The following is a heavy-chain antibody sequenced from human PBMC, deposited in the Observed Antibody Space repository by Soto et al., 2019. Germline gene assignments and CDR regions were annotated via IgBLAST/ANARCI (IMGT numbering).Heavy chain of an antibody. J-gene: IGHJ4*02. Sequence: QVQLVQSGAEVKKPGASVKVSCKASGYTFTSYHMHWVRQAPGQGLEWMGVIKPSGGSTTYAQKFQGRVTMTRDTSTSTVYMELSSLRSEDTAVYYCARVLTDSSGWYNFAYWGQGTLVTVSS. D-gene: IGHD6-19*01. CDR3: ARVLTDSSGWYNFAY. V-gene: IGHV1-46*01. CDR1: GYTFTSYH. CDR2: IKPSGGST.